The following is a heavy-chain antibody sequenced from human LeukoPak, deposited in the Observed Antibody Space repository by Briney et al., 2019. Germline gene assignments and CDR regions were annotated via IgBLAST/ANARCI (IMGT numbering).Heavy chain of an antibody. J-gene: IGHJ4*02. CDR1: GYTISSNSGA. D-gene: IGHD2-15*01. CDR2: TYYRTKGYK. CDR3: GRDQADLDY. Sequence: SQTLSLTCAISGYTISSNSGAWNCPGQAPSRVLECLGRTYYRTKGYKDYAKAVKTRVNIKPDTSKSQLSLELNSVTPEETAVYYCGRDQADLDYWGQGTLVTVSS. V-gene: IGHV6-1*01.